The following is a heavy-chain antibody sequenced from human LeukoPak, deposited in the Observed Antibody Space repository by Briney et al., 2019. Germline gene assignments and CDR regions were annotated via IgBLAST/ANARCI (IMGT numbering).Heavy chain of an antibody. CDR3: ARQRGAGPIFDH. CDR2: IYYGGSP. V-gene: IGHV4-59*08. Sequence: SETLSLTCTVSGASIITYYWSWIRQPPGKGLECIGNIYYGGSPNYNPSLKSRVTISVDTSKNQFSLKLSSVTAADTAVYYCARQRGAGPIFDHWGQGTLVTVSS. J-gene: IGHJ4*02. D-gene: IGHD6-19*01. CDR1: GASIITYY.